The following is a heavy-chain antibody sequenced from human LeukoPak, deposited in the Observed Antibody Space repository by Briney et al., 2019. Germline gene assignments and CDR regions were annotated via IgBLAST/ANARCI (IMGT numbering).Heavy chain of an antibody. CDR3: ARDLRITMVRESSYYFDY. D-gene: IGHD3-10*01. CDR2: INHSGST. CDR1: GGSFSGYY. Sequence: SETLSFTCAVYGGSFSGYYWSWIRQPPGKGLEWIGEINHSGSTNYNPSLKSRVTISVDTSKNQFSLKLSSVTAADTAVYYCARDLRITMVRESSYYFDYWGQGTLVTVSS. V-gene: IGHV4-34*01. J-gene: IGHJ4*02.